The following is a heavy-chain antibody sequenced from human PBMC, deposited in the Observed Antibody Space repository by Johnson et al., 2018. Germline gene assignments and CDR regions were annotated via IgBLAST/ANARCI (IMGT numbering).Heavy chain of an antibody. D-gene: IGHD6-19*01. V-gene: IGHV3-23*04. CDR2: ISGSGGST. CDR3: AKEGISVAGPYYYYYYMDV. J-gene: IGHJ6*03. CDR1: GFAFSSYA. Sequence: VQLVQSGGGLVQPGGSLRLSCAVSGFAFSSYAMSWVRQAPGKGLEWVSAISGSGGSTYYADSVKGRFTISRDNSKNTLYLQMNSRRAEDTAVYYCAKEGISVAGPYYYYYYMDVWGKGTTVTVSS.